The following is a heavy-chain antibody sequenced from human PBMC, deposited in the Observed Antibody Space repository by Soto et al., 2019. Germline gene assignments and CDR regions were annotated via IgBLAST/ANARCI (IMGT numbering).Heavy chain of an antibody. CDR1: GGSISSTSYY. J-gene: IGHJ2*01. Sequence: QLQLQESGPGLVKPSETLSLTCTVSGGSISSTSYYWGWIRQPPGKGLEWIGSIYYSGSTYYNPSVKSPVVISVDTPKNQFSLTLTSVTAADSAVYYCARQIAGIPAAMGTWYFDLWGRGTLVTVSS. CDR3: ARQIAGIPAAMGTWYFDL. D-gene: IGHD2-2*01. CDR2: IYYSGST. V-gene: IGHV4-39*01.